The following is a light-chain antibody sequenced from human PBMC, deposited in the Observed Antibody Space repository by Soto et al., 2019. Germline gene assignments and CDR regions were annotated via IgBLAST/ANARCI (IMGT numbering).Light chain of an antibody. Sequence: QSVLTQPPSASAAPGQRVTISCSGSNSNIANNYVSWYQHPPGTAPKLLIYDNNKRPSGIPDRFSASKSGTSATLGITGLQTGDEADYYCGAWDSSLSAVVFGGGTKVTVL. CDR2: DNN. V-gene: IGLV1-51*01. CDR3: GAWDSSLSAVV. J-gene: IGLJ2*01. CDR1: NSNIANNY.